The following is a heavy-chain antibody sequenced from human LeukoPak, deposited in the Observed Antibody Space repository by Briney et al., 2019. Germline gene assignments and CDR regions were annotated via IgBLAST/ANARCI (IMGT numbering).Heavy chain of an antibody. CDR2: IYYSGST. V-gene: IGHV4-59*08. J-gene: IGHJ4*02. Sequence: PSEALSLTCTVSGGSISNYYWSWIRQPTGKGLEWIGYIYYSGSTNYNPSLKSRVTISVDTSKNQFSLRLSSVTAADTAVYYCARHARKRLTSNWDFWGQGTLVTVSS. CDR1: GGSISNYY. D-gene: IGHD2-21*02. CDR3: ARHARKRLTSNWDF.